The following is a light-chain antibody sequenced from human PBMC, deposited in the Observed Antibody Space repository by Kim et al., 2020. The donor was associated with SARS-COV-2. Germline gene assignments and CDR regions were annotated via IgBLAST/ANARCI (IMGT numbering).Light chain of an antibody. CDR3: QAWDSGAMI. Sequence: SVSPRQTASSPCSGDDLEDKYVAWYQQRPGQSPVLVIYRDSERPSGIPERFSGSNSGNTATLTISGTQAIDEAAYYCQAWDSGAMIFGGGTKVTVL. V-gene: IGLV3-1*01. CDR2: RDS. CDR1: DLEDKY. J-gene: IGLJ2*01.